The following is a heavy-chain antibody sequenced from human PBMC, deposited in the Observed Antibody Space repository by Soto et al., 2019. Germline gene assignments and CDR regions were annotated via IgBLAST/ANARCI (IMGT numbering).Heavy chain of an antibody. Sequence: GGSLRLSCATSGFAVSSNYFIWVRQAPGKGLECVSGIFGGGKIYYADAVKGRFITSKDNSNSMVYLQMTSLRAEDTAIYYCARTIGNNERSFVLWCPGTLLTL. CDR2: IFGGGKI. J-gene: IGHJ3*01. CDR3: ARTIGNNERSFVL. CDR1: GFAVSSNY. D-gene: IGHD1-1*01. V-gene: IGHV3-53*01.